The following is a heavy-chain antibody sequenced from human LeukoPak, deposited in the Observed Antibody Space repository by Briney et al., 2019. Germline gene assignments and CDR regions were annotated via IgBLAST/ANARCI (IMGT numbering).Heavy chain of an antibody. J-gene: IGHJ5*02. CDR3: ARDLTYYYDSSGYSNWFDP. V-gene: IGHV4-38-2*02. CDR1: GYSISSGYY. Sequence: SETLSLTCTVSGYSISSGYYWGWIRQPPGKGLEWIGSIYHSGSTYYNPSLKSRVTISVDTSKNQFSLKLSSVTAADTAVYYCARDLTYYYDSSGYSNWFDPWGQGTLVTVSS. CDR2: IYHSGST. D-gene: IGHD3-22*01.